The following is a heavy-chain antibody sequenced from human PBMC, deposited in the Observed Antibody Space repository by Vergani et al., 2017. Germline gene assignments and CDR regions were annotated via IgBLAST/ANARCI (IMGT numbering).Heavy chain of an antibody. CDR3: AKDHDGITGTTYGWFDP. V-gene: IGHV3-23*01. CDR1: GFTFSSYA. Sequence: EVQLLESGGGLVQPGGSLRLSCAASGFTFSSYAMSWVRQAPGKGLEWVSAISGSGGSTYYADSVKGRFTISRDNSKNTLYLQMNSLRAEDTAVYYCAKDHDGITGTTYGWFDPWGQGTLVTVSS. CDR2: ISGSGGST. J-gene: IGHJ5*02. D-gene: IGHD1-7*01.